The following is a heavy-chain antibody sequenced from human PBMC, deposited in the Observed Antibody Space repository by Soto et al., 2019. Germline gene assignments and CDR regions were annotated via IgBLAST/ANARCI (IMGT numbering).Heavy chain of an antibody. CDR3: AREYYYGSGSYGAAFDV. J-gene: IGHJ3*01. D-gene: IGHD3-10*01. Sequence: ASVKVSCKASGYTFTSYYLHWVRQAPGQGLDLVVVINPSGGSTSFAQKFQGRVTMTRDTSASTVYMELSSLRSEDTAVYYCAREYYYGSGSYGAAFDVWGQGTMVTVSS. CDR1: GYTFTSYY. CDR2: INPSGGST. V-gene: IGHV1-46*01.